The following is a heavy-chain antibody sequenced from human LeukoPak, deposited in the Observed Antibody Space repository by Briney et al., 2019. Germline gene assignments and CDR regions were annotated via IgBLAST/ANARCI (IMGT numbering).Heavy chain of an antibody. J-gene: IGHJ3*02. CDR1: GYSFTSYS. D-gene: IGHD3-10*01. V-gene: IGHV5-10-1*01. CDR3: ASLFRDDVFDI. Sequence: GESLRISCKGSGYSFTSYSISWVRQMPGKGLEWMGRVDPSDSYTNYSPSFQGHVSISADKSISTAYLQWRSLKASDTAMYYCASLFRDDVFDIWGQGTMVTVSS. CDR2: VDPSDSYT.